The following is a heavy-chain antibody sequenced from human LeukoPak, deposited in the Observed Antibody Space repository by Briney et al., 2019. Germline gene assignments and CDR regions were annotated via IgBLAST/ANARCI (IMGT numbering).Heavy chain of an antibody. CDR1: GFTFSSYW. CDR2: IKQDGSEK. V-gene: IGHV3-7*03. J-gene: IGHJ4*02. CDR3: AREKDLDINEVVAATYYFDY. Sequence: GGSLRLSCAASGFTFSSYWMSWVRQAPGKGLEWVVNIKQDGSEKYYVDSVKGRFTISRDNAKNSLYLQMNSLRAEDTAVYYCAREKDLDINEVVAATYYFDYWGQGTLVTVSS. D-gene: IGHD2-15*01.